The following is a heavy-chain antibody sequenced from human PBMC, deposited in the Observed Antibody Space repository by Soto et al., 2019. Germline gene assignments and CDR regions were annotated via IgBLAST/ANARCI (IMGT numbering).Heavy chain of an antibody. V-gene: IGHV4-30-2*01. CDR1: GGSISSGGYS. D-gene: IGHD6-19*01. CDR2: MYHSGST. Sequence: TSETLSLTCAVSGGSISSGGYSWSWIRQPPGKGLEWIGYMYHSGSTYYNPSLKSRVTISIDTSKNQFSLKLSSVTAADTAVYFCVSHRNYIVVSGSFFDYWSQGTLVTVSS. J-gene: IGHJ4*02. CDR3: VSHRNYIVVSGSFFDY.